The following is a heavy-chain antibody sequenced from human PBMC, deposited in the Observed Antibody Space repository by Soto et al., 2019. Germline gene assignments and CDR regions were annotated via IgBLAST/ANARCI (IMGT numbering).Heavy chain of an antibody. CDR2: ISRTSSTI. Sequence: GGSLRLSCAASGFLFSSFDMTWVRQAPGKGLEWVSYISRTSSTIYYADSVKGRFTISRDNANNSLYLQMNSLRAEDTAVYYCAKFYAAIYYYGLDVWGQGTTVTVSS. J-gene: IGHJ6*02. CDR1: GFLFSSFD. D-gene: IGHD2-2*01. CDR3: AKFYAAIYYYGLDV. V-gene: IGHV3-48*01.